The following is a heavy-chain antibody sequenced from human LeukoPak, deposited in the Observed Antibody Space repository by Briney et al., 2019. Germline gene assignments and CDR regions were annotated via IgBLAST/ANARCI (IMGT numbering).Heavy chain of an antibody. D-gene: IGHD2-2*01. J-gene: IGHJ6*03. V-gene: IGHV5-51*01. Sequence: GESLKISCKGSGYSFTSYWIGWVRQMPGKGLEWMGIIYPGDSDTRYSPSFQGQVTISADKSISTAYLQWSSLNASDTAMYYCVSASTRGSQEMDYYYMDVWGKGTTVTVSS. CDR3: VSASTRGSQEMDYYYMDV. CDR2: IYPGDSDT. CDR1: GYSFTSYW.